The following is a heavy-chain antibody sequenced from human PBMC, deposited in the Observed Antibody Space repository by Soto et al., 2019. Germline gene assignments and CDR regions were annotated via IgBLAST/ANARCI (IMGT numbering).Heavy chain of an antibody. CDR2: IYPGDSDT. CDR1: GYSFTTYW. V-gene: IGHV5-51*01. CDR3: ARKDIAGNSVDF. D-gene: IGHD6-13*01. Sequence: PGESLKISCKASGYSFTTYWIGWVRQMPGKGLEWMGIIYPGDSDTRYSPSFQGQVTISADKSISTAYLQRSSLKASDSAMFYCARKDIAGNSVDFWGQGTLVTVSS. J-gene: IGHJ4*02.